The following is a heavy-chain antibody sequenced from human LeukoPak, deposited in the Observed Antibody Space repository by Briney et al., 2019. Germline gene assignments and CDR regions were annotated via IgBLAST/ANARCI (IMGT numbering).Heavy chain of an antibody. Sequence: GGSLRLSCAASGLNLEVYVMHWVRHAPGKGREWVSHISGDGTITYYADSVKGRFTLSRDKTKNSLFLEMRSLRGEDTALYYCAKDTPLFDHDYGIDVWGQGTTVTVTS. CDR2: ISGDGTIT. CDR1: GLNLEVYV. CDR3: AKDTPLFDHDYGIDV. D-gene: IGHD3-9*01. V-gene: IGHV3-43*02. J-gene: IGHJ6*02.